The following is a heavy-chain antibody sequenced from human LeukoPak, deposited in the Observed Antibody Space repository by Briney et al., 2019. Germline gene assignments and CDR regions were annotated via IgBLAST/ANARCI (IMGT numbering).Heavy chain of an antibody. CDR3: ARLSHCSSASCYTSYFDS. J-gene: IGHJ4*02. CDR1: GGSISSSDTY. D-gene: IGHD2-2*02. V-gene: IGHV4-39*07. CDR2: ISYMGGP. Sequence: PSETLSLSCTVSGGSISSSDTYWGCIRQPPGKGLEWIGSISYMGGPYHNPSLRSRVTMSVDTSKNQFSLNLSSVTAADTAVYYCARLSHCSSASCYTSYFDSWGQGTLVTVSS.